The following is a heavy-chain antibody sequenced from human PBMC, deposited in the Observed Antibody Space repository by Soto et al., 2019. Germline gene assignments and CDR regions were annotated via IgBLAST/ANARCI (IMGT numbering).Heavy chain of an antibody. CDR1: GFTFSSYG. CDR3: AKDDYCSGGSCYRYYYYGMDV. Sequence: QVQLVESGGGVVQPGRSLRLSCAASGFTFSSYGMHWVRQAPGKGLEWVAVISYDGSNKYYADSVKGRFTISRDNSKKTLYLQMNSLRAEDTAVYYCAKDDYCSGGSCYRYYYYGMDVWGQGTTVTVSS. V-gene: IGHV3-30*18. J-gene: IGHJ6*02. D-gene: IGHD2-15*01. CDR2: ISYDGSNK.